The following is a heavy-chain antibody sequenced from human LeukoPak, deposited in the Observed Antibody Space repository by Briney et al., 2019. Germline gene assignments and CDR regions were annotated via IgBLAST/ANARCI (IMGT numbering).Heavy chain of an antibody. D-gene: IGHD6-19*01. V-gene: IGHV3-30*18. Sequence: GGSLRLSCAASGFTFRSCAMPWVRQAPGKGLEWVAVMSSDGTNKYYADSVKGRFTISRDNSENTLYLQMSSLRVEDTAVYYCAKAGAVATIMYDFDYWGQGTLVTVSA. CDR3: AKAGAVATIMYDFDY. CDR1: GFTFRSCA. J-gene: IGHJ4*02. CDR2: MSSDGTNK.